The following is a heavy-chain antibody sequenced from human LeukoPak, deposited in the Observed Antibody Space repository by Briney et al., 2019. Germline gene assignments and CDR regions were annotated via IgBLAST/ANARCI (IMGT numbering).Heavy chain of an antibody. CDR3: AREGRGALNDAFDI. Sequence: GGSLRLSCAASAFTFSAYNVSWLRRAPGKGLEWVSCINSDGNIYYADSVKGRFTISRDNARNSLYLQMNSLRPEDTAVYYCAREGRGALNDAFDIWGRGTMVTISS. CDR1: AFTFSAYN. V-gene: IGHV3-69-1*02. CDR2: INSDGNI. D-gene: IGHD1-26*01. J-gene: IGHJ3*02.